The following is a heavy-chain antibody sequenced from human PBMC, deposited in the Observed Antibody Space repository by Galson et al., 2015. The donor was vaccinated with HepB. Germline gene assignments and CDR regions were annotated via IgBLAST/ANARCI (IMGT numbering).Heavy chain of an antibody. CDR1: GGSIKSGSQL. Sequence: TLSLTCSVSGGSIKSGSQLWSWLLKPAGKGLEWIGHIYTSGTTNYNPSLKSRVTMSVDTSKNQFSLNMTSVTAADTAVYYCARDRRTQLTNSPNWFDPWGHGTLVTVSS. D-gene: IGHD5-24*01. V-gene: IGHV4-61*09. CDR3: ARDRRTQLTNSPNWFDP. CDR2: IYTSGTT. J-gene: IGHJ5*02.